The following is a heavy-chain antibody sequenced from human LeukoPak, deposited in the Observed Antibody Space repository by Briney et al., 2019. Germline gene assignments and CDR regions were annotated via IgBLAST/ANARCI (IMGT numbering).Heavy chain of an antibody. D-gene: IGHD1-1*01. CDR1: GYSINSGYY. Sequence: SETLSLTCAVSGYSINSGYYWGWIRQPPGKGLERIGSIYYDGSMYYNPSLKSRVIISRDTSKNQFSLNLRSMTAADTAVYYCARSNNFHYSDSWGQGSLVTFSS. V-gene: IGHV4-38-2*01. J-gene: IGHJ4*02. CDR2: IYYDGSM. CDR3: ARSNNFHYSDS.